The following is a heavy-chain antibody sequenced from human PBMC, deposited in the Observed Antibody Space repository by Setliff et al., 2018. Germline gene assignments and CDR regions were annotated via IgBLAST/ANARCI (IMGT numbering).Heavy chain of an antibody. CDR3: ARWGYYYGGNDY. D-gene: IGHD4-17*01. J-gene: IGHJ4*02. Sequence: ASVKVSCKASGYTFTNYYIHWVRQAPGQGLEWMGVIHPSGDSTSYAQKFQGRVTMTRDTSTSTVYMELSSLTSEDTAVYYCARWGYYYGGNDYWGQGTLVTVSS. V-gene: IGHV1-46*01. CDR1: GYTFTNYY. CDR2: IHPSGDST.